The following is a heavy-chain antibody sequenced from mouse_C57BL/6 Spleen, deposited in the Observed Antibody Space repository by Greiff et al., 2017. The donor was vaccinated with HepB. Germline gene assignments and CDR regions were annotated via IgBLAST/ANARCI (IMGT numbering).Heavy chain of an antibody. CDR1: GFTFSSYA. D-gene: IGHD1-1*01. Sequence: EVKLVESGGGLVEPGGSLKLSCAASGFTFSSYAMSWVRQTPEKRLEWVATISDGGSYTYYPDNVKGRFTISRDNAKNNLYLQMSHLKSEDTAMYYCARDYYGSSRMDYWGQGTSVTVSS. J-gene: IGHJ4*01. V-gene: IGHV5-4*01. CDR2: ISDGGSYT. CDR3: ARDYYGSSRMDY.